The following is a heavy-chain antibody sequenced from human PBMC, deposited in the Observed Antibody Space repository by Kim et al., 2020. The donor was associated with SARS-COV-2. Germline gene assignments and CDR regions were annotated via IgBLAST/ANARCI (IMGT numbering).Heavy chain of an antibody. V-gene: IGHV3-21*01. J-gene: IGHJ4*02. Sequence: GGSLRLSCAASGFTFTSYSINWVRQAPGKGLEWVSSISTDGSYTDYAGSVKGRFTISRDNAKNSVNLQMNSLRADDTAVYFCTRERPHFDYWGQGALVT. D-gene: IGHD6-25*01. CDR3: TRERPHFDY. CDR1: GFTFTSYS. CDR2: ISTDGSYT.